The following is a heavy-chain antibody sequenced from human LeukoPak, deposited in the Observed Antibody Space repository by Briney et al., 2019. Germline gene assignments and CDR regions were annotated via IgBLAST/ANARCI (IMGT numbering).Heavy chain of an antibody. CDR2: IYPGDSET. J-gene: IGHJ5*02. V-gene: IGHV5-51*01. CDR1: GYSFTSYW. Sequence: GESLKISCKGSGYSFTSYWIGWVREMPGKGLEWMGIIYPGDSETRYSPPFQGQVTISADKSISTAYLQWSSLKASDTAMYYCARLAGATSDLWFDPWGQGTLVTVSS. D-gene: IGHD1-26*01. CDR3: ARLAGATSDLWFDP.